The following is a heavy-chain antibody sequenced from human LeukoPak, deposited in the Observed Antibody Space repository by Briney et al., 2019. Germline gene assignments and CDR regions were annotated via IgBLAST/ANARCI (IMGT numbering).Heavy chain of an antibody. CDR3: VRGYYAGRGHHFEY. D-gene: IGHD3-22*01. CDR2: ISGSGGST. Sequence: GALRLSCAASGFTFSSYAISWVRQAPGKGLEWVAAISGSGGSTYYADSVKGRSTISRDNSKNTLYLQMNSLGAEDTAVYYCVRGYYAGRGHHFEYWGQGTLVTVSS. J-gene: IGHJ4*02. CDR1: GFTFSSYA. V-gene: IGHV3-23*01.